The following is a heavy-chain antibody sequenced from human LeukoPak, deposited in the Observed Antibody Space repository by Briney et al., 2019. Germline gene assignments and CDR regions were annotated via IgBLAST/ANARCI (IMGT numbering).Heavy chain of an antibody. CDR2: ISYDGSNK. D-gene: IGHD4-17*01. J-gene: IGHJ4*02. CDR3: ATVPTTVTTS. CDR1: GFTFSSYA. V-gene: IGHV3-30-3*01. Sequence: QPGGSLRLSCAASGFTFSSYAMHWVRQAPGKGLEWVAVISYDGSNKYYADSVKGRSTISRDNSKNTLYLQMNSLRAEDTAVYYCATVPTTVTTSWGQGTLVTVSS.